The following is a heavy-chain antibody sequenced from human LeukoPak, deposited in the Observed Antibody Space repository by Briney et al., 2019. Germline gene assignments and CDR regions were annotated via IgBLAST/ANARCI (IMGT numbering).Heavy chain of an antibody. CDR3: TRDAGDYGGSGSYPDY. CDR1: GVTFSRLV. CDR2: IIPYFGTS. J-gene: IGHJ4*02. D-gene: IGHD3-10*01. Sequence: ASVKVSCEASGVTFSRLVVSWVRQAPGQGLEWMGQIIPYFGTSNYAQNFQGRVTLTADEATNTAYMELNRLRSDDTAVYYCTRDAGDYGGSGSYPDYWGQGTLVTVSS. V-gene: IGHV1-69*13.